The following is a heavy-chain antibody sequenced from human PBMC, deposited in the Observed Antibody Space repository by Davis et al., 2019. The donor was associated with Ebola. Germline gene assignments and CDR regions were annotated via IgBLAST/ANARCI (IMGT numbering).Heavy chain of an antibody. Sequence: GESLKISCVASGFTFSNYGMHWVRQAPGKGLEWVAFISYDGSNKNYADSVKGRFTISRDNAKNSLYLQMNSLRAEDTAVYYCARDNLPQPSTSYYYYYGMDVWGQGTTVTVSS. J-gene: IGHJ6*02. CDR1: GFTFSNYG. V-gene: IGHV3-30*03. CDR2: ISYDGSNK. CDR3: ARDNLPQPSTSYYYYYGMDV. D-gene: IGHD3-3*02.